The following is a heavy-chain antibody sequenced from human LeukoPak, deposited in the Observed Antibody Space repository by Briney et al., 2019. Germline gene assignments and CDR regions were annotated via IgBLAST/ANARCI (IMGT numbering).Heavy chain of an antibody. CDR1: GGSISNYY. CDR2: IHYSGST. Sequence: PSETLSLTCTVSGGSISNYYWSWIRQPPGKGLEWIGYIHYSGSTNYNSSLKSRATISVDTSKSQFSLKLSSVTAADTAVYYCARGYSSSWYYFDYWGQGTLVTVSS. V-gene: IGHV4-59*08. J-gene: IGHJ4*02. D-gene: IGHD6-13*01. CDR3: ARGYSSSWYYFDY.